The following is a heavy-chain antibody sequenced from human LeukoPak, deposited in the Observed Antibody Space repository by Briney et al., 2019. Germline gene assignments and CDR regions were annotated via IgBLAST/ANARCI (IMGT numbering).Heavy chain of an antibody. CDR1: GFTFSSYS. D-gene: IGHD3-10*01. Sequence: GGALRLSCAASGFTFSSYSMNWVRQAPGKGLEWVSSISSSSSYIYYADSVKGRFTISRDNAKNSLYLQMNSLRAEDTAVYYCARVTVGYGSPYYFDYWGQGTLVTVSS. J-gene: IGHJ4*02. CDR3: ARVTVGYGSPYYFDY. CDR2: ISSSSSYI. V-gene: IGHV3-21*01.